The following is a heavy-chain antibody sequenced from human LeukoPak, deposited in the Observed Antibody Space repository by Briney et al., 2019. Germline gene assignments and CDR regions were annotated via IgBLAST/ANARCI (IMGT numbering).Heavy chain of an antibody. CDR1: GFTFSDYY. J-gene: IGHJ3*02. Sequence: GGSLRLSCAASGFTFSDYYMSWIRQAPGKGLEWVSYISSSGSTIYYADSVKGRFTISRDNAKNSLYLQMNSLRAEDTAVYYCARGRYCSGGSCSTGDVFDIWGQGTMVTVSS. CDR2: ISSSGSTI. V-gene: IGHV3-11*04. D-gene: IGHD2-15*01. CDR3: ARGRYCSGGSCSTGDVFDI.